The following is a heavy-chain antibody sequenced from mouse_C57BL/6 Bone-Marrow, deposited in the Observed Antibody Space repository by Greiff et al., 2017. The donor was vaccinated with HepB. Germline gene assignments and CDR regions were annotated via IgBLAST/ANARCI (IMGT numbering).Heavy chain of an antibody. CDR1: GFTFNTYA. J-gene: IGHJ4*01. CDR2: IRSKSSNYAT. CDR3: VRGITTVVAPYYAMDY. D-gene: IGHD1-1*01. Sequence: EVQLVESGGGLVQPTGSLNLSCAASGFTFNTYAMHWVRQAPGKGLEWVARIRSKSSNYATYYADSVKDRFTISRDDSQSMLYLQMNNLKTEDTAMYYCVRGITTVVAPYYAMDYWGQGTSVTVSS. V-gene: IGHV10-3*01.